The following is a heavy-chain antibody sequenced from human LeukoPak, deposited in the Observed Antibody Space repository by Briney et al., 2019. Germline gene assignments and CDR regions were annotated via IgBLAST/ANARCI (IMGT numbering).Heavy chain of an antibody. CDR3: VKSGGYGLIDY. CDR1: GGSISSGSYY. CDR2: IYTSGST. V-gene: IGHV4-61*02. Sequence: SETLSLTCTVSGGSISSGSYYWSWIRQPAGKGLEWIGRIYTSGSTNYNPSLKSRVTISVDTSKNQFSLKLSSVTAADTAMYYCVKSGGYGLIDYWGQGTLVTVSS. J-gene: IGHJ4*02. D-gene: IGHD1-26*01.